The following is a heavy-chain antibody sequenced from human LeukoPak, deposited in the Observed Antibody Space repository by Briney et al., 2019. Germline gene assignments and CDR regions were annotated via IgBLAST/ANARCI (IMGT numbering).Heavy chain of an antibody. J-gene: IGHJ4*02. CDR1: GGTFSSYA. D-gene: IGHD3-10*01. CDR3: ARNGYGSGSYYLFDY. CDR2: IIPIFGTA. V-gene: IGHV1-69*13. Sequence: SVKVSCKASGGTFSSYAISWVRQAPGQGLEWMGGIIPIFGTANYAQKFQGRVTITADESTSTAYMELSSLRSEDTAVYYCARNGYGSGSYYLFDYWGQGTLVTVSS.